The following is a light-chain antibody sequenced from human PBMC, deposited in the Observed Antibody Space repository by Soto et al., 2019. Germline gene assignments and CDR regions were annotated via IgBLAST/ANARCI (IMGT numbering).Light chain of an antibody. J-gene: IGKJ1*01. CDR3: QQSYTTPRT. V-gene: IGKV1-39*01. CDR1: QTIGKY. Sequence: DIQMTQSPSSLSATVGDRVTITCRASQTIGKYLNWYQQQPGKVPKLLIYDASYLQSGVPSRFSGSESGTDFTLNISDLRPEDFATYYCQQSYTTPRTFGQGTKVDNK. CDR2: DAS.